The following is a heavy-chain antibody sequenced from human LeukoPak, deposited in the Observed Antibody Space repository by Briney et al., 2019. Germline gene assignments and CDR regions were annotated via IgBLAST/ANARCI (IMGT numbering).Heavy chain of an antibody. CDR2: IGSGGSSI. CDR3: AELGITMIGGV. D-gene: IGHD3-10*02. CDR1: GFTFSSYE. V-gene: IGHV3-48*03. J-gene: IGHJ6*04. Sequence: SGGSLRLSCAASGFTFSSYEMNWVRQAPGKGLEWVSYIGSGGSSIYYADSVKGRFTISRDNAKNSLYLQMNSLRAEDTAVYYCAELGITMIGGVWGKGTTVTISS.